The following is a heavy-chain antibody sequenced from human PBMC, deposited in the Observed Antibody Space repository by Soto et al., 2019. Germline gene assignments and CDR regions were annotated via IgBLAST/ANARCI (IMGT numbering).Heavy chain of an antibody. CDR2: IDWDDDK. CDR1: GFSLSTSGMC. V-gene: IGHV2-70*11. CDR3: ARIRVKYYGSGSYSKYYYYGMDV. J-gene: IGHJ6*02. Sequence: SGPTLVNPTQTLTLTCTFSGFSLSTSGMCVSWIRQPPGKALEWLARIDWDDDKYYSTSLKTRLTISKDTSKNQVVLTMTNMDPVDTATYYCARIRVKYYGSGSYSKYYYYGMDVWGQGT. D-gene: IGHD3-10*01.